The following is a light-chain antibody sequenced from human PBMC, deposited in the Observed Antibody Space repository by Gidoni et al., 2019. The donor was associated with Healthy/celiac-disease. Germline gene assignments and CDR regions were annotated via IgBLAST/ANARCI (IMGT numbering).Light chain of an antibody. CDR3: QSYDSSLSALYV. J-gene: IGLJ1*01. CDR2: GNS. Sequence: PGQRVTISCTGSSSNIGAGYYVHWYQQLPGTAPKLLIYGNSNRPSGVPDRFSGSKSGTSASLAITGLQAEDEADYYCQSYDSSLSALYVFGTGTKVTVL. V-gene: IGLV1-40*01. CDR1: SSNIGAGYY.